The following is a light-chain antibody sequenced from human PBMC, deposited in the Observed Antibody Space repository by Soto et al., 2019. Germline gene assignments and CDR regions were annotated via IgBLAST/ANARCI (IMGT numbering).Light chain of an antibody. CDR3: SSYTTSSIDHV. J-gene: IGLJ1*01. Sequence: QSALTQPASVSGSPGQSITISCTGTSSDVGGYNYVSWYQQHPGKAPKLMIYEVSNRPSGVSNRFSGSKSGNAASLTISGLQAEDEADCYCSSYTTSSIDHVFGTGTKLTVL. CDR2: EVS. V-gene: IGLV2-14*01. CDR1: SSDVGGYNY.